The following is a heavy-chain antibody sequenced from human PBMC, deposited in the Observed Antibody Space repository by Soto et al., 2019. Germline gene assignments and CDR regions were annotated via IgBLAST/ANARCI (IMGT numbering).Heavy chain of an antibody. CDR1: GFTFSGYA. CDR3: ARTGGHTGIWSFDY. J-gene: IGHJ4*02. D-gene: IGHD2-15*01. CDR2: TSYEENYK. V-gene: IGHV3-30*04. Sequence: QVQLVESGGGVVQPGRSLRLSCAASGFTFSGYAMHWVRQAPGKGMEWVAATSYEENYKYYADSVKGRFTISRDNSKNTLFMQMTSLRPDDTAVYYCARTGGHTGIWSFDYWGQGSLVTVSS.